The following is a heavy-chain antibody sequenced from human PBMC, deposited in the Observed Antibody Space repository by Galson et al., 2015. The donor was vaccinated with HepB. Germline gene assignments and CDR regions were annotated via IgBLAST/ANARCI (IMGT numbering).Heavy chain of an antibody. CDR2: ITGTGETT. CDR3: ARGLGKSGSYSGFAQ. J-gene: IGHJ4*02. V-gene: IGHV3-64*02. CDR1: GFTFSSYS. Sequence: SLRLSCAASGFTFSSYSMNWVRQAPGKGLDFVSAITGTGETTYYIDSVKGRFRISRDNPKNTLYLQMGSLRLDDTAVYYCARGLGKSGSYSGFAQWGQGTLVTVSS. D-gene: IGHD1-26*01.